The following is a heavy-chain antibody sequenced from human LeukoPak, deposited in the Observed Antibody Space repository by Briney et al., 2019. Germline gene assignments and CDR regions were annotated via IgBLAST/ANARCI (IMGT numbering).Heavy chain of an antibody. V-gene: IGHV4-59*01. J-gene: IGHJ4*02. CDR1: GGSISSYY. CDR3: AREGQQLVLDY. CDR2: IYYSGST. Sequence: SETLSLTCTVSGGSISSYYWSWIRQPPGKGLEWIGYIYYSGSTNYNPSLKSRVTISVDTSKNQFSLKLSSVTAADTAVYYCAREGQQLVLDYWGQGTLVTVSS. D-gene: IGHD6-13*01.